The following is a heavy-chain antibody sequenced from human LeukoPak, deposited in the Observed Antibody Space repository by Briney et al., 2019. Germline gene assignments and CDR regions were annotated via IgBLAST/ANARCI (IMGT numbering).Heavy chain of an antibody. CDR1: GGSLHNYY. Sequence: PSETLSLTCTVSGGSLHNYYWSWIRQPPGKGLEWIGYIDYSGSTNYNPSLKSRVTIPVDTSQNQFSLKLSSVTAADTAVYYCAKMFNADVYFKYWGQGILVTVSS. CDR2: IDYSGST. J-gene: IGHJ4*02. CDR3: AKMFNADVYFKY. V-gene: IGHV4-59*12. D-gene: IGHD2-2*01.